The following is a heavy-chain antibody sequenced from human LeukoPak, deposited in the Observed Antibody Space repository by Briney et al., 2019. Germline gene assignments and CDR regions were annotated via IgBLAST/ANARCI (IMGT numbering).Heavy chain of an antibody. D-gene: IGHD3-10*01. CDR2: IYSGGNT. V-gene: IGHV3-53*01. CDR3: ANLPRGDY. CDR1: GFTVCRNY. J-gene: IGHJ4*02. Sequence: PGGSLRLSCAASGFTVCRNYMSWGRQALGKGLEWVLVIYSGGNTYYADFVKGRFTISRDNSKNTLYLQINSLTAEDTAVYYCANLPRGDYWGLGTLVTVSS.